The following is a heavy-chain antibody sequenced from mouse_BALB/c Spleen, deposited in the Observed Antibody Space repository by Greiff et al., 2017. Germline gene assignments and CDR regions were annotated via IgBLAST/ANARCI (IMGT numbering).Heavy chain of an antibody. Sequence: EVQLQESGGGLVQPGGSRKLSCAASGFTFSSFGMHWVRQAPEKGLEWVAYISSGSSTIYYADTVKGRFTISRDNPKNTLFLQMTSLRSEDTAMYYCARCDYEYWYFDVWGAGTTVTVSS. J-gene: IGHJ1*01. V-gene: IGHV5-17*02. D-gene: IGHD2-4*01. CDR1: GFTFSSFG. CDR2: ISSGSSTI. CDR3: ARCDYEYWYFDV.